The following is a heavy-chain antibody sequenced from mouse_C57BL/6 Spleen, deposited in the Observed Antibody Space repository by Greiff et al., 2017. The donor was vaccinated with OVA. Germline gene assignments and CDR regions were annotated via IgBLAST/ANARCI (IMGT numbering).Heavy chain of an antibody. V-gene: IGHV1-15*01. Sequence: VQLQESGAELVRPGASVTLSCKASGYTFTDYEMHWVKQTPVHGLEWIGAIDPETGGTAYNQKFTGKAILTADKSSSTAYMELRSLTAEDSAVYDCTRDHGGDDAMDYWGQGTSVTVSS. CDR3: TRDHGGDDAMDY. J-gene: IGHJ4*01. CDR2: IDPETGGT. CDR1: GYTFTDYE.